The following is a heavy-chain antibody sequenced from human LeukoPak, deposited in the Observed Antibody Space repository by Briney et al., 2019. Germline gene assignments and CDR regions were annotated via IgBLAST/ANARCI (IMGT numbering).Heavy chain of an antibody. D-gene: IGHD1-26*01. CDR1: GGAISGYY. CDR2: VYYSGST. J-gene: IGHJ6*02. Sequence: PSETLSLTFTVSGGAISGYYWSWIRQSPGKGLEWIGYVYYSGSTNYNPSLKSRVTISVDASKNQFSLKLSSVTAADTAVYYCARHNASYFGNYYYGMDVWGQGTTVTVSS. V-gene: IGHV4-59*08. CDR3: ARHNASYFGNYYYGMDV.